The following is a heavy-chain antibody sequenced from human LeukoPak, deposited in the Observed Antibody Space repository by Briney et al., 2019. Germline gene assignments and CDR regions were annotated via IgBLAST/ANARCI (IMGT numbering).Heavy chain of an antibody. J-gene: IGHJ5*02. CDR3: ARGLTGNRFDP. V-gene: IGHV4-4*07. CDR2: IYTSGST. D-gene: IGHD1-20*01. Sequence: SETLSLTCTVSGGSISTYYWNWIRQPAGKGLEWIGHIYTSGSTNSNPSLKSRVTMSVDTSKNQFSLKLSSVTAADTAVYYCARGLTGNRFDPWGQGTLVTVPS. CDR1: GGSISTYY.